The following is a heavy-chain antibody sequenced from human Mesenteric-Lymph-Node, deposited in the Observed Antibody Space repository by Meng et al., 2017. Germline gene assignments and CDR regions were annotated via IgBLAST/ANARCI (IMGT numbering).Heavy chain of an antibody. CDR1: GFTFSSYA. CDR3: AKDVSARLLRYFGMDV. Sequence: GESLKISCAASGFTFSSYAMSWVRQAPGKGLEWVSAISGSGGSTYYADSVKGRFTISRDNSKNTLYLQMNSLRAEDTAVYYCAKDVSARLLRYFGMDVWGQGTTVTVSS. J-gene: IGHJ6*02. D-gene: IGHD3-9*01. V-gene: IGHV3-23*01. CDR2: ISGSGGST.